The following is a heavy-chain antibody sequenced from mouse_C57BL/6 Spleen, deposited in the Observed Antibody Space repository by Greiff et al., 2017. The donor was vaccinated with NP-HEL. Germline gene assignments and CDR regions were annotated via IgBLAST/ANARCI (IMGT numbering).Heavy chain of an antibody. V-gene: IGHV14-2*01. J-gene: IGHJ2*01. CDR2: IDPEDGET. D-gene: IGHD2-2*01. CDR3: ARVRGLRLYYFDY. CDR1: GFNIKDYY. Sequence: EVMLVESGAELVKPGASVKLSCTASGFNIKDYYMHWVKQRTEQGLEWIGRIDPEDGETKYAPKFQGKATITADTSSNTAYLQLSSLTSEDTAVYYCARVRGLRLYYFDYWGQGTTLTVSS.